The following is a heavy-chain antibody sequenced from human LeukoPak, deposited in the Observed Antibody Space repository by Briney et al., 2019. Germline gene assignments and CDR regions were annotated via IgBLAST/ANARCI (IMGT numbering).Heavy chain of an antibody. J-gene: IGHJ3*02. CDR3: ARERHIAVALDAFDI. CDR2: INSDESST. Sequence: RGSLRLSSAASGFTFSSYWMHWVCHAPGRGLGWGSRINSDESSTSYADSVKGRFTISRHNAKNSLYLQMNSLRAEDTAVYYCARERHIAVALDAFDIWGQGTMVTVSS. D-gene: IGHD6-19*01. CDR1: GFTFSSYW. V-gene: IGHV3-74*01.